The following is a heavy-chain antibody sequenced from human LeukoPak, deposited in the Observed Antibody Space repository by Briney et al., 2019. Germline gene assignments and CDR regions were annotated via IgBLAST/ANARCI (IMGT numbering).Heavy chain of an antibody. CDR3: ARFSSSWYGVDV. Sequence: PSETLSLTCTVSGGSINSYFWTWIRQPPGKGLEWIGYIYYSGSTNYNPSLKSRVTMSVDTSKNHFSLKLSSVTAADTAVYYCARFSSSWYGVDVWGKGITVTVSS. V-gene: IGHV4-59*01. D-gene: IGHD6-13*01. J-gene: IGHJ6*04. CDR1: GGSINSYF. CDR2: IYYSGST.